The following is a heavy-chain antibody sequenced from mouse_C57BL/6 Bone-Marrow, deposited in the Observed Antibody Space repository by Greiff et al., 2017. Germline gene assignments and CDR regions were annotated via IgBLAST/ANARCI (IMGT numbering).Heavy chain of an antibody. CDR2: INPNNGGT. D-gene: IGHD3-3*01. Sequence: VQLQQSGPELVKPGASVKIPCKASGYTFPDSNMAWVKQSHGKSLEWIGDINPNNGGTIYNQKFKGKATLTVDKSSSTAYMELRSLASEDTAVYYCARRASSFAYWGQGTLVTVSA. J-gene: IGHJ3*01. CDR3: ARRASSFAY. CDR1: GYTFPDSN. V-gene: IGHV1-18*01.